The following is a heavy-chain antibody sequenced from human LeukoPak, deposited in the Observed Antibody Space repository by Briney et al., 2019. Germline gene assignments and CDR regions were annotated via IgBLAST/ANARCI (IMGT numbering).Heavy chain of an antibody. Sequence: PSETLSLTCAVYGGSFSGYYWSWIRQPPGKGLEWIGEINHSGSTNYNPSLKSRVTISVDTSKNQFSLKLGSVTAADTAVYYCARGLKRGYSGSYIDYWGQGTLVTVSS. CDR2: INHSGST. V-gene: IGHV4-34*01. D-gene: IGHD5-12*01. CDR3: ARGLKRGYSGSYIDY. CDR1: GGSFSGYY. J-gene: IGHJ4*02.